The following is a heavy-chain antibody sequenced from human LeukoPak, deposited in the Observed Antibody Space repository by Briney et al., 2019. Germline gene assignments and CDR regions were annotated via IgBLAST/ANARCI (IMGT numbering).Heavy chain of an antibody. CDR2: ISGSGGST. CDR1: GFTFSTYA. Sequence: GGSLSLSCAASGFTFSTYALSWVRQAPGKGLEWVSAISGSGGSTYYADSVKGRFTISRDISKNTLYLQMNSLRGEDTAVYYCAKPGDGCSGGSCYYFDYWGQGTLVTVSS. J-gene: IGHJ4*02. CDR3: AKPGDGCSGGSCYYFDY. D-gene: IGHD2-15*01. V-gene: IGHV3-23*01.